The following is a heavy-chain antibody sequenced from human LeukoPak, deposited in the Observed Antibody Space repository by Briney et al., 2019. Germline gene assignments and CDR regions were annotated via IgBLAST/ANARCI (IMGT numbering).Heavy chain of an antibody. CDR3: ARDTHYYDSSGFYGGSDWFDP. CDR2: IKQDGSEK. CDR1: GFTFSSYW. V-gene: IGHV3-7*01. D-gene: IGHD3-22*01. Sequence: GGSLRLSCAASGFTFSSYWMSWVRQAPGKGLEWVANIKQDGSEKYYVDSVKGRFTISRDNAKNSLYLQMNSLRAEDTAVYYCARDTHYYDSSGFYGGSDWFDPWGQGTLVTVSS. J-gene: IGHJ5*02.